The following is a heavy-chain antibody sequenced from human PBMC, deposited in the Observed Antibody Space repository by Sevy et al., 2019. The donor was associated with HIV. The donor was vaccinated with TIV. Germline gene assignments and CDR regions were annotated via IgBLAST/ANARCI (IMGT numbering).Heavy chain of an antibody. V-gene: IGHV3-30*02. J-gene: IGHJ5*02. CDR3: ARGTPAFCTGGVCFNWFDP. CDR1: RFSFIGYG. Sequence: GGSLRLSCAASRFSFIGYGMHWVRQAPGKGLEWVAFIRYDGSNKYYADSVKGRFTISRDDSKNTLYLQMNSLRAEDTALYYCARGTPAFCTGGVCFNWFDPWGQGTLVTVSS. CDR2: IRYDGSNK. D-gene: IGHD2-8*02.